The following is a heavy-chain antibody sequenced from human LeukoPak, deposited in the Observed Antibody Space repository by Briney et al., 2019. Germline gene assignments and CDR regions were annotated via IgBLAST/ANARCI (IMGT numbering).Heavy chain of an antibody. Sequence: GASVKVSCKASGGTFSSYAISWVRQAPGQGLEWMGWINPNSGGTNYAQKFQGRVTMTRDTSISTAYMELSRLRSDDTAVYYCARGDYGGNSDYWGQGTLVTVSS. CDR3: ARGDYGGNSDY. D-gene: IGHD4-23*01. J-gene: IGHJ4*02. CDR2: INPNSGGT. CDR1: GGTFSSYA. V-gene: IGHV1-2*02.